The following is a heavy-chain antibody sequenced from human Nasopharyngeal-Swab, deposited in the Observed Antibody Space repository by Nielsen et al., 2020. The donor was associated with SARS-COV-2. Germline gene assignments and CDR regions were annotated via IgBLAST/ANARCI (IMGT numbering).Heavy chain of an antibody. J-gene: IGHJ4*02. D-gene: IGHD2-15*01. V-gene: IGHV1-2*02. Sequence: WVRQAPGQRLEWVGWINPNSGGTNSAQKFQGRVTMTRDTSISTAYMELSRLRSDDTAVYYCARGDYSFDYWGQGTLVTASS. CDR3: ARGDYSFDY. CDR2: INPNSGGT.